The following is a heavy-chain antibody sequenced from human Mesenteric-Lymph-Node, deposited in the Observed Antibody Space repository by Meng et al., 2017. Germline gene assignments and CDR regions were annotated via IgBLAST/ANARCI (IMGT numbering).Heavy chain of an antibody. CDR2: IIPIFGTA. Sequence: QVQLVQSGAEVKKPWPSVKVSCKASGGSFSSYDSSWVRQAPGQGLEWMGGIIPIFGTANYAQKFQGRVTMTADASTNTACMELSGLRSEDTAVYYCAKTDIGDGYYFDYWGQGTLVTVSS. D-gene: IGHD1-1*01. CDR1: GGSFSSYD. CDR3: AKTDIGDGYYFDY. V-gene: IGHV1-69*01. J-gene: IGHJ4*02.